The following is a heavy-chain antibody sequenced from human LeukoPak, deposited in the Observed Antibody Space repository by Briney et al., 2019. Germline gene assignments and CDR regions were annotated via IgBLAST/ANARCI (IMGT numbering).Heavy chain of an antibody. J-gene: IGHJ4*02. CDR3: ARGLLLNYYTLDYLDY. D-gene: IGHD3-22*01. CDR1: GGSISSGSYY. CDR2: IYTSGST. Sequence: SQTLSLTCTVSGGSISSGSYYWSWLRQPAGKGLEWSVRIYTSGSTNYNPSLKSRVTISVDTSKNQFSLKLSSVTAADTAVYYCARGLLLNYYTLDYLDYWGQGTLVTVSS. V-gene: IGHV4-61*02.